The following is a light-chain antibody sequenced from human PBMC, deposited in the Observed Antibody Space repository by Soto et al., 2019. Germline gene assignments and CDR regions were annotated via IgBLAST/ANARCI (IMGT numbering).Light chain of an antibody. J-gene: IGKJ1*01. CDR1: QTINTY. CDR2: AAS. Sequence: DIQMTQSPSSLSASVGDRVSITCRAGQTINTYLNWYQQRPGKAPKLLISAASNLQRGVPSRFSGGGSGTDFTLTISSLRPEDFTTYFCQQSHSSPWTFGQGTKVIIK. V-gene: IGKV1-39*01. CDR3: QQSHSSPWT.